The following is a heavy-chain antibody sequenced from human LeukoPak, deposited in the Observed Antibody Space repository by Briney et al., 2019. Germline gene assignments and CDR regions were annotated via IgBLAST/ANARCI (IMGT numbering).Heavy chain of an antibody. J-gene: IGHJ4*02. Sequence: SETLSLTCAVPGYSISSGYYWGWIRQPPGKGLEWIGSIYHSGSTYYNPSLKSRVTISVDTSKNQFSLKLSSVTAADTAVYYCARLPLNYYDSSGYYLIDYWGQGTLVTVSS. V-gene: IGHV4-38-2*01. CDR2: IYHSGST. CDR1: GYSISSGYY. D-gene: IGHD3-22*01. CDR3: ARLPLNYYDSSGYYLIDY.